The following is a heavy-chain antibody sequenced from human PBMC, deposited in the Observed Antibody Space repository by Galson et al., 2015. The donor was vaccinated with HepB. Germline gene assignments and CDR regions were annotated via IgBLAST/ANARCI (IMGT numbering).Heavy chain of an antibody. CDR3: ASLAWPKAY. Sequence: SLRLSCAASGLTFNDYWLHWVRQAPGKGLVRVSRIDRDGSGTTYADSVKGRFTISRDNAKNTLYLQMNSLRAEDTAVYYCASLAWPKAYWGQGTLVTVSS. CDR2: IDRDGSGT. CDR1: GLTFNDYW. J-gene: IGHJ4*02. V-gene: IGHV3-74*01.